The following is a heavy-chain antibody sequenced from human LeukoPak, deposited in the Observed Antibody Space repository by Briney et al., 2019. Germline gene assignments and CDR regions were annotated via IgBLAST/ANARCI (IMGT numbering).Heavy chain of an antibody. J-gene: IGHJ4*02. CDR2: ISSSSSYI. V-gene: IGHV3-21*01. CDR3: ASIYDSSGYPFDY. D-gene: IGHD3-22*01. CDR1: GFTFTSHA. Sequence: GGSLRLSCVASGFTFTSHAMSWVRQAPGKGLEWVSSISSSSSYIYYADSVKGRFTISRDNAKNSLYLQMNSLRAEDTAVYYCASIYDSSGYPFDYWGQGTLVTVSS.